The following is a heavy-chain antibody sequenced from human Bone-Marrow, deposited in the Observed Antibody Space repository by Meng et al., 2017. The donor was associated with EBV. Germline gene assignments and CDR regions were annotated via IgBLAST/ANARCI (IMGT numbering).Heavy chain of an antibody. CDR3: ARVALAVAGYFDY. Sequence: QVQLQESGPGLVKPSETLSLTCTVSGGSVSSGSYYWSWIRQPPGKGLEWIGYIYYSGSTNYNLSLKSRVTISVDTSKNQFSLKLSSVTAADTAVYYCARVALAVAGYFDYWGQGTLVTVSS. J-gene: IGHJ4*02. CDR1: GGSVSSGSYY. CDR2: IYYSGST. V-gene: IGHV4-61*01. D-gene: IGHD6-19*01.